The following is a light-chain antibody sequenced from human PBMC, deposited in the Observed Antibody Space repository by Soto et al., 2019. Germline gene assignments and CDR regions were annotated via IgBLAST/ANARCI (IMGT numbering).Light chain of an antibody. CDR1: QSISSY. V-gene: IGKV1-39*01. Sequence: DIQRTQSPSSLSASAGDRVTITCRASQSISSYLNWYQQKPGKDPKLLIYAASSLQSGVPSRFSGSVSGTDFNLTISSLQTEDCATYYCQQRYSTPLTFCGWTKVEIK. CDR2: AAS. J-gene: IGKJ4*01. CDR3: QQRYSTPLT.